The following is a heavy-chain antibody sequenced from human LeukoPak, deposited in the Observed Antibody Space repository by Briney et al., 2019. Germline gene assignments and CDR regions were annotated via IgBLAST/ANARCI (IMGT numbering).Heavy chain of an antibody. CDR3: ARDPSVRGVIVGVLDV. J-gene: IGHJ6*02. V-gene: IGHV1-46*01. CDR1: GYTFTSYY. Sequence: ASVKVSCKASGYTFTSYYMHWVRQAPGQGLEWMGIINPSGGSTSYAQKFQGRVTMTRDTSTSTVYMELSSLRSEDTAVYYCARDPSVRGVIVGVLDVWGQGTTVTVSS. CDR2: INPSGGST. D-gene: IGHD3-10*01.